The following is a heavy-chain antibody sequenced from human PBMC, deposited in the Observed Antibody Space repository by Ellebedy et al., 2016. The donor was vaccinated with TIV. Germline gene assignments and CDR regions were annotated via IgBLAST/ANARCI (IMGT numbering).Heavy chain of an antibody. Sequence: SETLSLTCSVSGVSISGHYWSWIRQPPGKGLEWIGEINHSGSTNYNPSLKSRVTISVDTSKNQFSLKLSSVTAADTAVYYCARVYRGYFDYWGQGTLVTVSS. D-gene: IGHD3-10*01. J-gene: IGHJ4*02. CDR3: ARVYRGYFDY. V-gene: IGHV4-34*01. CDR2: INHSGST. CDR1: GVSISGHY.